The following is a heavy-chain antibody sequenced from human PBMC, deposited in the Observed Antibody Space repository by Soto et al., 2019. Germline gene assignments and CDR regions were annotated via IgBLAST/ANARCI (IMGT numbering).Heavy chain of an antibody. Sequence: SETLSLTCAVYGGSFSGYYWSWIRQPPGKGLEWIGEINHSGSTNYNPSPKSRVTISVDPAKNQFSLKLSSVTAADTAVYYCARGRKPTYYYGSGSYPNWFDPWGQGTLVTVSS. V-gene: IGHV4-34*01. CDR1: GGSFSGYY. J-gene: IGHJ5*02. CDR2: INHSGST. CDR3: ARGRKPTYYYGSGSYPNWFDP. D-gene: IGHD3-10*01.